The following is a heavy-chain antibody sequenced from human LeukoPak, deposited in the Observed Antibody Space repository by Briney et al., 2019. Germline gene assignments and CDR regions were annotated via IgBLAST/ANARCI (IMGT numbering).Heavy chain of an antibody. Sequence: GSLRLSCADSGFTFSSYAMTWVRQPPGKGLEWIGEIHHSGSTNYNPSLKSRVTISVDKSKNQFSLKLSSVTAADTAVYYCARDLHGGNSFTSDWYFDLWGRGTLVSVSS. CDR2: IHHSGST. CDR3: ARDLHGGNSFTSDWYFDL. J-gene: IGHJ2*01. D-gene: IGHD4-23*01. CDR1: GFTFSSYAM. V-gene: IGHV4-4*02.